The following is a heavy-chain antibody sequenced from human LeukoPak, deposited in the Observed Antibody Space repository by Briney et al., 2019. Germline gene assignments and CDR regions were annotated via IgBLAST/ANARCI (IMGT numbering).Heavy chain of an antibody. CDR1: GFTFNNFA. V-gene: IGHV3-23*01. Sequence: GGSLRLSCAASGFTFNNFAMGWVRQVPGKGLEWVSAVSNSGSRTYYADSVKGRFTISRDNSKNTLYLQMDSLGAEDTAVYYCAKSGEFSFEEYWGQGTLVTVSS. CDR3: AKSGEFSFEEY. D-gene: IGHD3-16*02. CDR2: VSNSGSRT. J-gene: IGHJ4*02.